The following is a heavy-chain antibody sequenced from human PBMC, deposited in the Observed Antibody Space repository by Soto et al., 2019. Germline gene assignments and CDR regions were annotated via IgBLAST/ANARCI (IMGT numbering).Heavy chain of an antibody. CDR3: AICASGGYYNYYAMDV. Sequence: EVQLVESGGGLVQPGGSLRLSCAASGFTFSTYSLTWVRQAPGKGLEWVSYISGRSSAIYYADSVKGRFTISRDNAKNSRYLQMNSLRDEATAVYYWAICASGGYYNYYAMDVWGQGTTVTVSS. CDR2: ISGRSSAI. V-gene: IGHV3-48*02. CDR1: GFTFSTYS. J-gene: IGHJ6*02. D-gene: IGHD2-15*01.